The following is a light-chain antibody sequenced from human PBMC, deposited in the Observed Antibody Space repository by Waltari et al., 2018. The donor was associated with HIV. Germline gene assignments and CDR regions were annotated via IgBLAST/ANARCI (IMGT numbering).Light chain of an antibody. CDR1: NSDIGGYNY. Sequence: QSALTQPPSASGSPGQSVTISCTGTNSDIGGYNYVSWYQQHPGKAPKLVISEVTKRPSGVPGRFSGSKSDTTDSLTVSGLQAEDEADYYCSSYANKNGFYVVFGGGTRLTVL. CDR3: SSYANKNGFYVV. V-gene: IGLV2-8*01. CDR2: EVT. J-gene: IGLJ2*01.